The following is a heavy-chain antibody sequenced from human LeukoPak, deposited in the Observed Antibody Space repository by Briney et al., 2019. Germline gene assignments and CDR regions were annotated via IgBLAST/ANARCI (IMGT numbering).Heavy chain of an antibody. Sequence: GASVKVSCKASGYTFGNYDINWVRQATGQGLEWMGWMNPKSGNTGYAQKFKGRVTMIRNTSISTAYMDLSSLTSEDTAVYYCARGRSFWFDPWGQGTLVTVSS. D-gene: IGHD3-10*01. CDR3: ARGRSFWFDP. CDR1: GYTFGNYD. V-gene: IGHV1-8*01. CDR2: MNPKSGNT. J-gene: IGHJ5*01.